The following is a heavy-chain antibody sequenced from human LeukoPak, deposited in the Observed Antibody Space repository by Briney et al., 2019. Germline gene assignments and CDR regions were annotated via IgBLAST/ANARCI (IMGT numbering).Heavy chain of an antibody. CDR2: ISGSGGST. V-gene: IGHV3-23*01. CDR1: GFTFSSYA. D-gene: IGHD6-13*01. J-gene: IGHJ4*02. Sequence: GGSLRLSCAASGFTFSSYAISWVRQAPGKGLEWVSAISGSGGSTYYADSVKGRFTISRDNSKNTLYLQMNSLRAEDTAVYYCAKDHRPGIAAAGTGGFDYWGQGTLVTVSS. CDR3: AKDHRPGIAAAGTGGFDY.